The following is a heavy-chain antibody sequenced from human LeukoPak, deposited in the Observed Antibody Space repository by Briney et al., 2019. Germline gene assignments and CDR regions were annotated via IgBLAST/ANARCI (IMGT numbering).Heavy chain of an antibody. Sequence: ASMKVSCRASEYSFKDYYIHWVRQAPGQGLEWMGWINPHSGATKYALRFQGRVTMTRDTSISTVYMELSSLRSDDTAVYYCARGRTMIRGVSWFDPWGQGTLVSVSS. V-gene: IGHV1-2*02. D-gene: IGHD3-10*01. J-gene: IGHJ5*02. CDR2: INPHSGAT. CDR3: ARGRTMIRGVSWFDP. CDR1: EYSFKDYY.